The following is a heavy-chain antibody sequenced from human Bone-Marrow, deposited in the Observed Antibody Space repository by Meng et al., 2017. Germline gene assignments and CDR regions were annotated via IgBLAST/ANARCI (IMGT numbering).Heavy chain of an antibody. D-gene: IGHD2-2*01. CDR3: ARGFRIFRVQQTPYYYYYGMDV. CDR1: GFTFSSYW. Sequence: GGSLRLSCAASGFTFSSYWMSWVRQAPGKGLEWVANIKQDGSEKYYVDSVKGRFTISRDNAKNSLYLQMNSLRAEDTAVYYCARGFRIFRVQQTPYYYYYGMDVWGQGTTVTVSS. J-gene: IGHJ6*02. CDR2: IKQDGSEK. V-gene: IGHV3-7*01.